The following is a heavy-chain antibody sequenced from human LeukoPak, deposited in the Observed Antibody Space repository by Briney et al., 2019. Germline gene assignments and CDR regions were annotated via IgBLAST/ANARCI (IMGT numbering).Heavy chain of an antibody. D-gene: IGHD3-10*01. V-gene: IGHV1-2*04. J-gene: IGHJ3*02. CDR1: GYTFTGYY. CDR3: ARAQTPVDYYGSGSYYSNDAFDI. Sequence: ASVKVSCKASGYTFTGYYMHWVRQAPGQGLEWMGWINPNSGGTNYAQKFQGWVTMTRDTSISTAYMELSRLRFDDTAVYYCARAQTPVDYYGSGSYYSNDAFDIWGQGTMVTVSS. CDR2: INPNSGGT.